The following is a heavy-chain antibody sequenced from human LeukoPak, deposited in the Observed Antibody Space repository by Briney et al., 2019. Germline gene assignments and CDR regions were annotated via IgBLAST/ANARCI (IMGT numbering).Heavy chain of an antibody. J-gene: IGHJ4*02. Sequence: GGSLRLSCAVSGFIFSDYYMTWIRQAPGKGLEWIAYISNSGNTIYYTDSVRGRFTISRENAKNSLYLQMNSLRAEDTAVYYCAREEKMTTVTTANWGQGTLVTVSS. D-gene: IGHD4-11*01. CDR3: AREEKMTTVTTAN. CDR1: GFIFSDYY. V-gene: IGHV3-11*01. CDR2: ISNSGNTI.